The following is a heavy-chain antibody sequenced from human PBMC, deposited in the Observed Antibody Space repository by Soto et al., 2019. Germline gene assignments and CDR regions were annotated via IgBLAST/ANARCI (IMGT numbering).Heavy chain of an antibody. J-gene: IGHJ3*02. CDR1: GYTFTSYG. V-gene: IGHV1-18*01. CDR3: ARVAAYSSSWYSLSDAFDI. Sequence: ASVKVSCKASGYTFTSYGLSWVRQAPGQGLEWMGWISAYNGNTNYAQELQGRVTMTTDTSTSTAYMELRSLRSDDTAVYYCARVAAYSSSWYSLSDAFDIWGQGTMVTVSS. CDR2: ISAYNGNT. D-gene: IGHD6-13*01.